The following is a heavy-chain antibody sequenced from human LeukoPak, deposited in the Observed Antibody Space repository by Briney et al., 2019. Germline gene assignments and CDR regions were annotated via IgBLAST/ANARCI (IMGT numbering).Heavy chain of an antibody. CDR2: ISSSGSTI. CDR1: GFTFSDYY. V-gene: IGHV3-11*01. CDR3: ARAIVVPPYNRGMDV. Sequence: PGGSLRLSCAASGFTFSDYYMSWIRQAPGKGLEWVSYISSSGSTIYYADSVKGRFTISRDNAKNSLYLQMNSLRAEDTAVYYCARAIVVPPYNRGMDVWGQGTTVTVSS. D-gene: IGHD2-2*01. J-gene: IGHJ6*02.